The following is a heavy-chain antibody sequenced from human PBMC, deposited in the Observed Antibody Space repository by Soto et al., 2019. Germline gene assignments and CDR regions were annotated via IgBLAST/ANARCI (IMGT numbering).Heavy chain of an antibody. V-gene: IGHV1-8*01. CDR1: GYTFTNSD. Sequence: ASVKVSCKASGYTFTNSDINWVRQAPGQGLEWMGWMNPDSGHAAYAQEFQGRVTLTTSTSTFTVYMEMRSLGSEDTAVYYCARRPHCSGGICYYGLDNWGQGTLVTVSS. CDR3: ARRPHCSGGICYYGLDN. CDR2: MNPDSGHA. D-gene: IGHD2-15*01. J-gene: IGHJ4*02.